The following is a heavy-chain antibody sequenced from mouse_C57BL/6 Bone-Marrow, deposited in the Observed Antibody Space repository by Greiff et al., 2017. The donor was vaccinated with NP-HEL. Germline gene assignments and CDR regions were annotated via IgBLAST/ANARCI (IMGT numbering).Heavy chain of an antibody. D-gene: IGHD2-4*01. CDR1: GFTIKDDY. Sequence: VQLKESGAELVRPGASVKLSCTASGFTIKDDYMHWVKQRPEQGLEWIGWIDPKTGDTKSDSKFPGKATITADTSSNTAYLQLSILTSEDTAVYYCATGDYDEFAYGGRGTGVTVT. J-gene: IGHJ3*01. CDR3: ATGDYDEFAY. V-gene: IGHV14-4*01. CDR2: IDPKTGDT.